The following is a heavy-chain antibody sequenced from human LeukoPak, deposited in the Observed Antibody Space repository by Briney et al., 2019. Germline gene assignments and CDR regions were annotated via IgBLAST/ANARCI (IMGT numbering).Heavy chain of an antibody. CDR2: IYHTGST. J-gene: IGHJ4*02. Sequence: PSETLSLTCDVSGGSISSGLYSWSWIRQPLGKGLEWIGYIYHTGSTYYNPSLKSRVTISVDTSKNQFSLKLSSVTAADTAVYYCAVGTYYYDSSGHGPLDYWGQGTLVTVSP. D-gene: IGHD3-22*01. CDR3: AVGTYYYDSSGHGPLDY. V-gene: IGHV4-30-2*05. CDR1: GGSISSGLYS.